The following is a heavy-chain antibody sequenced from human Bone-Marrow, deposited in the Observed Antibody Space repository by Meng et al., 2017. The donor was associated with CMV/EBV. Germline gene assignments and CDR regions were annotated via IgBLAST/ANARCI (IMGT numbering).Heavy chain of an antibody. CDR1: GGSISSSSYY. D-gene: IGHD2/OR15-2a*01. V-gene: IGHV4-39*01. CDR3: ARQDPFRRGAYFDY. Sequence: SEPLSLTCTVSGGSISSSSYYWGWIRQPPGKGLEWIGSIYYSGSTYYNPSLKSRVTISVDTSKNQFSLKLSSVTAADTAVYYCARQDPFRRGAYFDYWGQGTLVTVSS. CDR2: IYYSGST. J-gene: IGHJ4*02.